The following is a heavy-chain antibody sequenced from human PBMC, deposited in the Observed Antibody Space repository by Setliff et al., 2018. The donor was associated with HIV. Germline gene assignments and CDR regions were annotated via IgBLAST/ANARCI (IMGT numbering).Heavy chain of an antibody. CDR3: ARPSGSGSSYYYYGMDV. V-gene: IGHV1-18*01. J-gene: IGHJ6*02. CDR2: ISAYNGNT. CDR1: GYTFTSYG. D-gene: IGHD3-10*01. Sequence: ASVKVSCKASGYTFTSYGMSWVRQAPGQGLEWMGWISAYNGNTHYAQKLQGRVTMTTDTSTSTAYMGLRSLRSDDTAVYYCARPSGSGSSYYYYGMDVWGQGTTVTVSS.